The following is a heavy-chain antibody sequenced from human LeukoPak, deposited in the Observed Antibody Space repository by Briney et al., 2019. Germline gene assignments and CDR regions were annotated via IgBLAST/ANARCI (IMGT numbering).Heavy chain of an antibody. V-gene: IGHV4-61*02. D-gene: IGHD2-15*01. Sequence: SETLSLTCTVSGGSISSGSYYWSWIRQPAGKGLEWIGRIYTSGSTNYNPSLKSRVTISVDTSKNQFSLKLSSVTAADTAVYYCARDLRFCSGGSCYPRYFDYWGQGTLVTVSS. CDR3: ARDLRFCSGGSCYPRYFDY. CDR1: GGSISSGSYY. J-gene: IGHJ4*02. CDR2: IYTSGST.